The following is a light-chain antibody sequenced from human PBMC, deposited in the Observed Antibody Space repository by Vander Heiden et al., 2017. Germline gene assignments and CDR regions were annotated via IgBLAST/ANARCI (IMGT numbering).Light chain of an antibody. CDR3: QQYYNFWT. CDR1: QSVVTW. CDR2: KAS. V-gene: IGKV1-5*03. Sequence: DIQMNQSPSTLSASVGDRVTITCRASQSVVTWLAWYQQKPGRAPKLLISKASSLESGVPSRFSGSGSGTEFTLSISSLQPDDFGTYYCQQYYNFWTFGQGTKVEIK. J-gene: IGKJ1*01.